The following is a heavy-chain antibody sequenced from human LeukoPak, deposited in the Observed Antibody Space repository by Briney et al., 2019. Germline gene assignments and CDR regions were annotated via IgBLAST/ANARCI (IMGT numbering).Heavy chain of an antibody. CDR1: GFTFSSYA. V-gene: IGHV3-23*01. D-gene: IGHD5-18*01. CDR2: ISGSGGST. Sequence: GGSLRLSCAASGFTFSSYAMSWVRQAPGKGLEWASAISGSGGSTYYADSVKGRFTISRDNSKNTLYLQMNSLRAEDTAVYYCAKGAHVDTAMAPSYFDYWGQGTLVTVSS. CDR3: AKGAHVDTAMAPSYFDY. J-gene: IGHJ4*02.